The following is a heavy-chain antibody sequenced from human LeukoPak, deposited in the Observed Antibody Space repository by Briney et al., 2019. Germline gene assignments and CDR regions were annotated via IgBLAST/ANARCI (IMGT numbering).Heavy chain of an antibody. D-gene: IGHD3-16*01. CDR3: TRGEGWLDP. CDR1: GFIFSNYW. J-gene: IGHJ5*02. V-gene: IGHV5-51*01. CDR2: IHPDDSDT. Sequence: GESLKISCKASGFIFSNYWIAWVRQKPGKGLEWMGIIHPDDSDTRYSPSFQGQVTISADKSTTTAYLQWRSLKASDTAVYYCTRGEGWLDPWGQGTLVTVSS.